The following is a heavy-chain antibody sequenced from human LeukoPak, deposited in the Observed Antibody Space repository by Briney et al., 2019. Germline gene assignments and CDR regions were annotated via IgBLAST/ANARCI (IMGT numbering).Heavy chain of an antibody. D-gene: IGHD5-18*01. CDR1: GFTVSSIH. V-gene: IGHV3-23*01. J-gene: IGHJ4*02. CDR2: ISGSGGST. Sequence: GGSLRLSCAASGFTVSSIHMSWVRQAPGKGLEWVSAISGSGGSTYYADSVKGRFTISRDNSKNTLYLQMNSLRAEDTAVYYCAKDSNTAMVLSNFDYWGQGTLVTVSS. CDR3: AKDSNTAMVLSNFDY.